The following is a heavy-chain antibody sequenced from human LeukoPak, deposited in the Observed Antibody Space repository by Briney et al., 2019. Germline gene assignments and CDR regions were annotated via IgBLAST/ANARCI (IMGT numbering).Heavy chain of an antibody. CDR2: VYYSGDT. D-gene: IGHD2-15*01. V-gene: IGHV4-59*08. Sequence: SETMSLTCTVSGDSVSGVYWSWIRQPPGKGLEWIGYVYYSGDTNYNPSLKSRVTMSLDTSKNQVSLRLSSVTAADTAVYYCARHPFATPFDYWGRGTLLTVSS. CDR1: GDSVSGVY. J-gene: IGHJ4*02. CDR3: ARHPFATPFDY.